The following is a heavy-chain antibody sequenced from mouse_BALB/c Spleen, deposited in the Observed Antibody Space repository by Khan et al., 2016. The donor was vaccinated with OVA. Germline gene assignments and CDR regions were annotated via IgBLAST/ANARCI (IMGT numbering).Heavy chain of an antibody. CDR3: ARSTYRYAFAY. V-gene: IGHV3-8*02. CDR1: GDSITSGY. Sequence: EVQLQESGPSLVKPSQTLSLTCSVTGDSITSGYWSWIRKFPGNKLEYMGYMIYSGNTYYNPSLKSRISITRHTSKNQYYLQLNPVTTEDTATYXCARSTYRYAFAYWGQGPLVTVPA. J-gene: IGHJ3*01. CDR2: MIYSGNT. D-gene: IGHD2-14*01.